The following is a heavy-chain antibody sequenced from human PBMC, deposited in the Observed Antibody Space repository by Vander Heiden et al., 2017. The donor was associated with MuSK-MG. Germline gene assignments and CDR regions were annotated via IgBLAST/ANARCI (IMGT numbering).Heavy chain of an antibody. CDR3: AKDFSSSGWAKYFDY. CDR2: ISWNSGSI. V-gene: IGHV3-9*01. Sequence: EVQLVESGRDLVQPGRSLRLSCAASGFTCDDYAMHWVRQAPGKGLEWVSGISWNSGSIGYVDSVKGRFTISRDNAKNSLYLQMNSLRAEDPALYYCAKDFSSSGWAKYFDYWGQGTLVTVSS. CDR1: GFTCDDYA. D-gene: IGHD6-19*01. J-gene: IGHJ4*02.